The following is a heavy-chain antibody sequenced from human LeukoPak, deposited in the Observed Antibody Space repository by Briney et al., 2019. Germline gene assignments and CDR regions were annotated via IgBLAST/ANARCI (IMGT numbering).Heavy chain of an antibody. V-gene: IGHV4-59*01. D-gene: IGHD3-9*01. CDR3: ARTSVIKTYYFDY. Sequence: SETLSLTCTVSGGSISSYYWSWIRQPPGKGLEWIGYIYYSGSTNYNPSLKSRVTISVDTSKNQFSLKLSFVTAADTAVYYCARTSVIKTYYFDYWGQGTLVTVSS. CDR1: GGSISSYY. J-gene: IGHJ4*02. CDR2: IYYSGST.